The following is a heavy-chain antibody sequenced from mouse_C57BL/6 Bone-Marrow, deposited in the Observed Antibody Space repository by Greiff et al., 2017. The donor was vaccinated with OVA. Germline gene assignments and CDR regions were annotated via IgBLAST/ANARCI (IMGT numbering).Heavy chain of an antibody. J-gene: IGHJ3*01. CDR3: ARHDGYHVGFAY. CDR1: GYTFTSSW. CDR2: IDPSDSYT. D-gene: IGHD2-3*01. Sequence: VQLQQPGAELVMPGASVKLSCKASGYTFTSSWMHWVKQRPGQGLEWIGEIDPSDSYTNYNQKFKGKSTLTVEHASSTAYMQLSSLTSEDSAVYYCARHDGYHVGFAYWGQGTLVTVSA. V-gene: IGHV1-69*01.